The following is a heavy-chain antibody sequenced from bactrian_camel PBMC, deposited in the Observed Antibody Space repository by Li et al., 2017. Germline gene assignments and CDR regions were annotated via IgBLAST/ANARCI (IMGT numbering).Heavy chain of an antibody. CDR1: GDDYNTNY. CDR2: IYTAGGNA. J-gene: IGHJ4*01. V-gene: IGHV3S54*01. D-gene: IGHD3*01. CDR3: AADEWNGCVEYFGTWTGGNN. Sequence: VQLVESGGGSVQAGGSLRLSCAPSGDDYNTNYMVVAWFRQGPGKEREGIAAIYTAGGNAYSADSVKGRFTIAQDKAKNMVYLQMNSLKVEDSAMYYCAADEWNGCVEYFGTWTGGNNWGQGTQVTVS.